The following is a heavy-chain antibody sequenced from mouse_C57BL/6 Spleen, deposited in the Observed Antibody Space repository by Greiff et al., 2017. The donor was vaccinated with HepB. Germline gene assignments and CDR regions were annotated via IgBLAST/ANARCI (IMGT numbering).Heavy chain of an antibody. V-gene: IGHV1-64*01. D-gene: IGHD4-1*01. CDR2: IHPNSGST. Sequence: VQLQQSGAELVKPGASVKLSCKASGYTFTSYWMHWVKQRPGQGLEWIGMIHPNSGSTNYNEKFKSKATLTVDKSSSTAYMQLSSLTSEDSAVYYCARRELGRNYAMDYWGQGTSVTVSS. CDR1: GYTFTSYW. CDR3: ARRELGRNYAMDY. J-gene: IGHJ4*01.